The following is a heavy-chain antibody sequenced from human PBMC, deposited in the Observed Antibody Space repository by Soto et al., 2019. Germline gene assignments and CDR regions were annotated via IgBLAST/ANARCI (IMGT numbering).Heavy chain of an antibody. CDR3: ARVLRGVLEWFGADH. CDR1: GFSFRSYD. Sequence: QVQLVESGGGVVQPGRSLRLSCAASGFSFRSYDMHWVRQAPGKGLEWVAVIWSDGSEKYYADSVKGRFSISRDNSRNTLYLQMDTLTAEDTAVYYCARVLRGVLEWFGADHWGQGTLVTVSS. J-gene: IGHJ4*02. V-gene: IGHV3-33*01. CDR2: IWSDGSEK. D-gene: IGHD3-3*01.